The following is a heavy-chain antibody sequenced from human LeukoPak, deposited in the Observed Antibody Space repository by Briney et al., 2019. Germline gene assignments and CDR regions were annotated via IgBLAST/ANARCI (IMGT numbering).Heavy chain of an antibody. J-gene: IGHJ4*02. CDR3: AKVQYSSTWYVFDY. D-gene: IGHD6-13*01. V-gene: IGHV3-23*01. CDR2: ISGSGSST. CDR1: GFTFSSYV. Sequence: GGSLRLSCAASGFTFSSYVMNWVRQAPGKGLEWVSSISGSGSSTYYADSVKGRFTISRDNSKNTLYLQMNSLRAEDTAVYYCAKVQYSSTWYVFDYWGQGTLVTVSS.